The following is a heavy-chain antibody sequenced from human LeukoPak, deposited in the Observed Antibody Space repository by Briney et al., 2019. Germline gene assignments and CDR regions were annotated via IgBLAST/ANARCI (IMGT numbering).Heavy chain of an antibody. V-gene: IGHV3-23*01. CDR1: GFTFSSYG. CDR2: ISGSGGST. Sequence: GGSLRLSCAASGFTFSSYGMSWVRPAPGKGLEWVSAISGSGGSTYYADSVKGRFTISRDNSKNTLYLQMNSLRAEDTAVYYCAKDFYYDILTGYYKGPRDAFDIWGQGTMVTVSS. J-gene: IGHJ3*02. D-gene: IGHD3-9*01. CDR3: AKDFYYDILTGYYKGPRDAFDI.